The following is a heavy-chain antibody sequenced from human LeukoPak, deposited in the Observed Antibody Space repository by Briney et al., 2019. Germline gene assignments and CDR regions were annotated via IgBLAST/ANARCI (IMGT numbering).Heavy chain of an antibody. CDR3: ARGLGTGLGAFDI. V-gene: IGHV1-69*04. J-gene: IGHJ3*02. CDR2: IIPILGIA. CDR1: EGTCVSYA. Sequence: SAKVFCKASEGTCVSYAISVVREARGQRNKKMGRIIPILGIANYAQKFQGRVTITADKSTSTAYMELSSLRSEDTAVYYCARGLGTGLGAFDIWGQGTMFTVSS. D-gene: IGHD1-1*01.